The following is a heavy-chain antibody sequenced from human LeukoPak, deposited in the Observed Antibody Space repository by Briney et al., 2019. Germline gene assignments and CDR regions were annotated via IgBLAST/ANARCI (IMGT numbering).Heavy chain of an antibody. V-gene: IGHV1-2*02. D-gene: IGHD3-22*01. CDR2: INPSSGST. J-gene: IGHJ4*02. Sequence: ASVKVSCKASGYTFTGYYMHWVRQAPGQGLEWMGWINPSSGSTNYAQKFQGRVTMTRDTSISTAYMELSRLRSDDTAVYYCRIEYYYDSSGYYFRPFDYWGQGTLVTVSS. CDR3: RIEYYYDSSGYYFRPFDY. CDR1: GYTFTGYY.